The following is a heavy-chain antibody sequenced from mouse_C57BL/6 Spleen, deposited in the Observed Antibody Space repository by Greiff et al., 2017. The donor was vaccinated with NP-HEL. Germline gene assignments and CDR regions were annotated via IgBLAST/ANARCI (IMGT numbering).Heavy chain of an antibody. D-gene: IGHD2-1*01. CDR2: ISDGGSYT. CDR1: GFTFSSYA. V-gene: IGHV5-4*01. CDR3: ARGYYGNSIMDY. Sequence: EVQGVESGGGLVKPGGSLKLSCAASGFTFSSYAMSWVRQTPEKRLEWVATISDGGSYTYYPDNVKGRFTISRDNAKNNLYLQMSHLKSEDTAMYYCARGYYGNSIMDYWGQGTSVTVSS. J-gene: IGHJ4*01.